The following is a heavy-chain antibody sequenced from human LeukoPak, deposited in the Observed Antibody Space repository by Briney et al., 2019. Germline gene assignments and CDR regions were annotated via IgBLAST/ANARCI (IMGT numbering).Heavy chain of an antibody. J-gene: IGHJ4*02. D-gene: IGHD1-26*01. CDR2: ISGSGGST. CDR3: AAKPPKVGANWSGINKK. Sequence: GGSLRLSCAASGFTFSSYAMSWVRQAPGKGLEWVSAISGSGGSTYYADSVKGRFTISRDNSKNTLYLQMNSLRAEDTAVYYRAAKPPKVGANWSGINKKWGQGTLVTVSS. V-gene: IGHV3-23*01. CDR1: GFTFSSYA.